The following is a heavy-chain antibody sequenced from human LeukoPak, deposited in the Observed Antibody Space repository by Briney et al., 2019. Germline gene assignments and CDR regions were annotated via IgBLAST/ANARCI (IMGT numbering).Heavy chain of an antibody. CDR3: AKAKGGELTPLYYFDY. CDR2: ISGSGGST. CDR1: GFSFSLYA. D-gene: IGHD3-9*01. J-gene: IGHJ4*02. V-gene: IGHV3-23*01. Sequence: GGSLRLSCAASGFSFSLYAMSWVRQAPGKGLEWVSVISGSGGSTYYADSVKGRFTISRDNSKNTLYLQMISLRAEDTAVYYCAKAKGGELTPLYYFDYWGQGTLVTVSS.